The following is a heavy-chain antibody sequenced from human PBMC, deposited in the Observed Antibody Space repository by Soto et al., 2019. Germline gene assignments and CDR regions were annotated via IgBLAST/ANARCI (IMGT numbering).Heavy chain of an antibody. D-gene: IGHD1-26*01. CDR1: GGTFSSYA. CDR2: IIPIFGTA. CDR3: ARVNSVSYYYGMDV. V-gene: IGHV1-69*13. J-gene: IGHJ6*02. Sequence: SVKVSCKASGGTFSSYAISWVRQAPGQGLEWMGGIIPIFGTANYAQKFQGRVTITADESTSTAYMELSSLRSDDTAVYYCARVNSVSYYYGMDVWGPGTTVTVSS.